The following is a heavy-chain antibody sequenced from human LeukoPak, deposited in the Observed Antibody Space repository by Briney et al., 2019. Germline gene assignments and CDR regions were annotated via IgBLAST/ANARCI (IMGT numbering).Heavy chain of an antibody. CDR3: ARDHRYAFDN. J-gene: IGHJ4*01. Sequence: GGSLRLSCAASGFNFIDYSMNWVRQAPGKGLEWISYIGISSGNTKYADSVKGRFTISRDKARNSLDLQMNSLRVEDTAVYYCARDHRYAFDNWGHGTLVTVSS. CDR2: IGISSGNT. CDR1: GFNFIDYS. V-gene: IGHV3-48*01. D-gene: IGHD5-12*01.